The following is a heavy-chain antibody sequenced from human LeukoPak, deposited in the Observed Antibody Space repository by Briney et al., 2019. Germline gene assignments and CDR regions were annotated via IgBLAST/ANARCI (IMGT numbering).Heavy chain of an antibody. CDR1: RFTFSDYY. J-gene: IGHJ4*02. D-gene: IGHD1-26*01. CDR2: TSSSGSTI. Sequence: GGSLRLSCAASRFTFSDYYMTWVRQAPGKGLEWVSYTSSSGSTIYYADSVKGRFISSRDNTKNSLYLQMNSLRAEDTAIYYCARDLRIVSGSYLDYWGQGTLVTVSS. V-gene: IGHV3-11*04. CDR3: ARDLRIVSGSYLDY.